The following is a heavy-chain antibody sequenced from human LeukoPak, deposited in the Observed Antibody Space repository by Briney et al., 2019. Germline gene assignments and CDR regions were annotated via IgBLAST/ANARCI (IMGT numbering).Heavy chain of an antibody. D-gene: IGHD3-16*01. J-gene: IGHJ6*02. Sequence: GGSLRLSCAASGFTFSSFAIHWVRQAPGKGLEWVAVVSYDGNNKYYADSVKGRFTISRDNAKNSLYLQMSNLRAEDTAVYFCARGGGLDVWGQGATVTVSS. CDR1: GFTFSSFA. V-gene: IGHV3-30-3*01. CDR3: ARGGGLDV. CDR2: VSYDGNNK.